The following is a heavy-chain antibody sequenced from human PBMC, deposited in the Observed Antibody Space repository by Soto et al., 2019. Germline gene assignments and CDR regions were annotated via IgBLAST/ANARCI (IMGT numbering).Heavy chain of an antibody. Sequence: ASVKVSCKASGYTFTSYGISWVRQAPGQGLEWMGWISAYNGNANYAQKLQGRVTMTTDASTSTAYMELRSLRSDDTAVYYCARGLLNCSGGSCYNYWGQGTLVTVSS. CDR2: ISAYNGNA. CDR3: ARGLLNCSGGSCYNY. J-gene: IGHJ4*02. CDR1: GYTFTSYG. D-gene: IGHD2-15*01. V-gene: IGHV1-18*01.